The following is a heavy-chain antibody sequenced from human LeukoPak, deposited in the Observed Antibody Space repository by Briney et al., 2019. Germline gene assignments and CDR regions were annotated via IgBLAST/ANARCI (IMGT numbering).Heavy chain of an antibody. Sequence: GGSLRLSCAASGFNFNVYDLHWVRQPPGRGLEWVTLIRNDGSNTYYVDSVKGRFTLSRDNSNNTLYLQMNSLRPEDTAIYFCAKSLRYCRSTNSYFLDYWGQGALVTVSS. V-gene: IGHV3-30*02. D-gene: IGHD2-15*01. J-gene: IGHJ4*02. CDR3: AKSLRYCRSTNSYFLDY. CDR1: GFNFNVYD. CDR2: IRNDGSNT.